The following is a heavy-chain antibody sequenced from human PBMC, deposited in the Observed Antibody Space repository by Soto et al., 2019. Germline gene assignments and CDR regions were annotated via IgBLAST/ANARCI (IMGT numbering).Heavy chain of an antibody. CDR3: AKAATVVTLYYFDY. J-gene: IGHJ4*02. Sequence: EVQLLESGGGLVQPGGSLRLSCAASGFTFNNYGMSWVRQAPGKGLEWVSAITDSGGSTYYADSVKGRFTISRDNSKNPVYLQMNSLRADDTAVYYCAKAATVVTLYYFDYWGQGTLVTVSS. D-gene: IGHD4-17*01. CDR1: GFTFNNYG. CDR2: ITDSGGST. V-gene: IGHV3-23*01.